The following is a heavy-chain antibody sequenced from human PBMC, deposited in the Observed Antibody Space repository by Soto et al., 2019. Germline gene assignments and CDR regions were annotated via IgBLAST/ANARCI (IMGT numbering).Heavy chain of an antibody. Sequence: SETLSLTCAVYGGSFSGYYWSWIRQPPGKGLEWIGEINHSGSTNYNPSLKSRVTISVDTSKNQFSLMLSSVTAADTAVYYCARDLGYCSGGSCYYYMDVWGKGTTVTVSS. CDR1: GGSFSGYY. CDR2: INHSGST. CDR3: ARDLGYCSGGSCYYYMDV. D-gene: IGHD2-15*01. V-gene: IGHV4-34*01. J-gene: IGHJ6*03.